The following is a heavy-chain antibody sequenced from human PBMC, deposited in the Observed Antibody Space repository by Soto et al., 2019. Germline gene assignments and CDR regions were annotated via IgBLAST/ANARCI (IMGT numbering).Heavy chain of an antibody. CDR1: GYSFTGYY. J-gene: IGHJ5*02. CDR3: ARALVQRYWFDP. CDR2: INPNSGGT. Sequence: APVKVSCKASGYSFTGYYMHWGRQAPGQGLEWMGWINPNSGGTNYAQKFQGWVTMTRDTSISTAYMELSRLRSDDTAVYYCARALVQRYWFDPWGQGTLVTVSS. V-gene: IGHV1-2*04.